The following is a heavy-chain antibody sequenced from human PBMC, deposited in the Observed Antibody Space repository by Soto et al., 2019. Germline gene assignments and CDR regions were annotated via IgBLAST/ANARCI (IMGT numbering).Heavy chain of an antibody. D-gene: IGHD3-10*01. CDR3: ARGPPYFTMVRGVMRWFDP. J-gene: IGHJ5*02. CDR2: INHSGST. CDR1: GGSFSGYY. Sequence: PSETLSLTCAVYGGSFSGYYWSWIRQPPGKGLEWIGEINHSGSTNYNPSLKSRVTISVDTSKNQFSLKLSSVTAADTAVYYCARGPPYFTMVRGVMRWFDPWGQGTLVTVSS. V-gene: IGHV4-34*01.